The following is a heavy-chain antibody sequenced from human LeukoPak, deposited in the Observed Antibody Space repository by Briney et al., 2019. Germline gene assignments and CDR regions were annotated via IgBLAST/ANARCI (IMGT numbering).Heavy chain of an antibody. Sequence: GASVKVSCKASGFTFTSSAVQWVRQARGQRLEWIGWIVVGSGNTNYAQKFLERVTITRDMSTSTAYMELSSLRSEDTAVYYCATTVTSQGWYFDLWGRGTLVTVSS. V-gene: IGHV1-58*01. CDR3: ATTVTSQGWYFDL. D-gene: IGHD4-17*01. CDR1: GFTFTSSA. CDR2: IVVGSGNT. J-gene: IGHJ2*01.